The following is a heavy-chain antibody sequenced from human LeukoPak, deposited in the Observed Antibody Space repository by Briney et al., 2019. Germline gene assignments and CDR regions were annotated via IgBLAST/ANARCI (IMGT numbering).Heavy chain of an antibody. CDR1: GGSISSGSYY. CDR3: ARESVDYYYYYMDV. J-gene: IGHJ6*03. Sequence: SETLSLTCTVSGGSISSGSYYWSWIRQPAGKGLEWIGRIYTSGSTNYNPSLKSRVTISVDASKNQFSLKLSSVTAADTAVYYCARESVDYYYYYMDVWGKGTTVTVSS. V-gene: IGHV4-61*02. CDR2: IYTSGST.